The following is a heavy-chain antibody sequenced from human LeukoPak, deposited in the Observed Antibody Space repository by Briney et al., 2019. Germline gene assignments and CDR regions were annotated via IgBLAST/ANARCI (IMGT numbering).Heavy chain of an antibody. CDR1: GITFSTAW. D-gene: IGHD3-10*01. CDR3: ATDRAWFDP. V-gene: IGHV3-15*01. J-gene: IGHJ5*02. CDR2: IKSKIGGATA. Sequence: PGGSLRLCCAASGITFSTAWMSWCRQAPGKGLEWVGRIKSKIGGATADYAAPVKDRFTISRDDSKNTLYLQMNSLKTEDTAVYYCATDRAWFDPWGQGTLVTVSS.